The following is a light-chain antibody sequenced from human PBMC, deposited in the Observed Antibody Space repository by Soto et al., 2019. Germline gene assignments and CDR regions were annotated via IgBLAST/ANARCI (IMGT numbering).Light chain of an antibody. V-gene: IGKV1-27*01. CDR1: QAIANY. CDR3: VQHSDYPFT. CDR2: DAS. J-gene: IGKJ2*01. Sequence: DVRMTQSPSSLSASVGDRVTITCRASQAIANYLAWYQQKPGKVPELLIYDASTLHSGVPSRFSGSASGTEFTLTISSLQPEDVATYYCVQHSDYPFTFGQGTRLDI.